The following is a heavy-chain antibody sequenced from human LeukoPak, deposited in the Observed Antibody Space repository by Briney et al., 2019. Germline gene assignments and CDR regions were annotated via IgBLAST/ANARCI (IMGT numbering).Heavy chain of an antibody. J-gene: IGHJ4*02. Sequence: GGSLRLSCAASGFTFSSYWMSWVRQAPGKGLEWVANIKQDGSEKYYVDSVKGRFTISRDNSKNTLYLQMNSLRAEDTAVYYCAKRRYYDILTGSDLIDYWGQGTLVTVSS. D-gene: IGHD3-9*01. CDR1: GFTFSSYW. CDR2: IKQDGSEK. V-gene: IGHV3-7*03. CDR3: AKRRYYDILTGSDLIDY.